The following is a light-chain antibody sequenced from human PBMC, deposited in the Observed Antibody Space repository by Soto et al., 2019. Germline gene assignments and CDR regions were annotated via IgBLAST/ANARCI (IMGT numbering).Light chain of an antibody. V-gene: IGKV3-20*01. J-gene: IGKJ1*01. CDR3: QQSYYNPT. CDR2: GAS. Sequence: VLTQSPGTLSLSPRERATLSCRASQSIGSSYLAWYQQKPGQAPRLLIYGASSRATGIPDRFSGSGSGTDFTLTITSLQHEDFATYYCQQSYYNPTFGQGTKV. CDR1: QSIGSSY.